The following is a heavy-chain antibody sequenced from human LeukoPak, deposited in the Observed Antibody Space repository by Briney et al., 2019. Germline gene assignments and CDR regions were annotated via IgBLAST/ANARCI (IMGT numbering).Heavy chain of an antibody. D-gene: IGHD6-6*01. J-gene: IGHJ5*02. V-gene: IGHV4-34*01. CDR1: GGSFSGYY. Sequence: SETLSLTCAVYGGSFSGYYWSWIRQPPGKGLGWIGEINHSGSTNYNPSLKSRVTISVDTSKNQFSLKLSSVTAADTAVYYCARAGRFIAALRWFDPWGQGTLVTVSS. CDR3: ARAGRFIAALRWFDP. CDR2: INHSGST.